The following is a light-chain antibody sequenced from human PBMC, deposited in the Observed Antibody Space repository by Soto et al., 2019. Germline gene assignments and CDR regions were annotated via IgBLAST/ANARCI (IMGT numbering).Light chain of an antibody. Sequence: DIQMTQSPSTLSASVGDRVTITCRASQSVDTCLAWYQQKPGKAPHLLIYKASTLETGVPSRFSGSGSVTAFTLTISSLQHDDFASCYRQRYYRYPWTFGQGTKVEIK. CDR1: QSVDTC. CDR3: QRYYRYPWT. CDR2: KAS. J-gene: IGKJ1*01. V-gene: IGKV1-5*03.